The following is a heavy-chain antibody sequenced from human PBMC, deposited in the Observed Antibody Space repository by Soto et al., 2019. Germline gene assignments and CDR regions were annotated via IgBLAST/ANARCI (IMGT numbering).Heavy chain of an antibody. CDR2: ITSSGSEV. D-gene: IGHD6-19*01. V-gene: IGHV3-23*01. J-gene: IGHJ4*02. Sequence: VQLLESGGGLVQPGGSLRLSCAASGFTFSGSAMTWVRQAPGKWLEYVSSITSSGSEVFHAASVKGRFTMSRDNSKNMLYLQMNSLRAEDTAVYYCAKEGYDSGWYWDSWDQGALVTVSS. CDR3: AKEGYDSGWYWDS. CDR1: GFTFSGSA.